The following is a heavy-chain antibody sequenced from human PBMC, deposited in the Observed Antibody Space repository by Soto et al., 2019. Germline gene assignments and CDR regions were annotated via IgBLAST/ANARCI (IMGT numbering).Heavy chain of an antibody. CDR3: ARGPHYTNLDY. D-gene: IGHD4-4*01. CDR1: GFTVSRNY. CDR2: TYSGGTT. V-gene: IGHV3-53*01. J-gene: IGHJ4*02. Sequence: GGSLRLSCAASGFTVSRNYMTWVRQAPGKGLEWVSVTYSGGTTYYADSVKGRFTISRDNSKNTLYLQMNSLRAEDTAVYYCARGPHYTNLDYWGQGTLVTVSS.